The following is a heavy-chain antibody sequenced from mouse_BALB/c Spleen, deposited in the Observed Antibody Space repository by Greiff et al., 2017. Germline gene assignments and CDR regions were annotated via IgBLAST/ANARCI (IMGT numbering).Heavy chain of an antibody. CDR3: ASFITAGFDY. CDR2: IDPANGNT. Sequence: EVQLQESVAELVKPGASVKLSCTASGFNIKDTYMHWVKQRPEQGLEWIGRIDPANGNTKYDPNFQAKATITADTSSNTAYLQLSSLTSEDTAVYYCASFITAGFDYWGQGTTLTVSS. D-gene: IGHD1-1*01. V-gene: IGHV14-3*02. J-gene: IGHJ2*01. CDR1: GFNIKDTY.